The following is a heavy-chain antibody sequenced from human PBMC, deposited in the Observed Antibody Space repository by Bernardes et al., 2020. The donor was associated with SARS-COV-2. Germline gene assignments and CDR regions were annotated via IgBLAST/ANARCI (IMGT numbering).Heavy chain of an antibody. CDR2: IYPGDSDT. CDR1: GYSFTSYW. V-gene: IGHV5-51*01. Sequence: GESLKISCKGSGYSFTSYWIGWVRQMPGKGLEWMGIIYPGDSDTRYSPSFQGQVTISADKSISTAYLQWSSLKASDTAMYYCARRGGSGSYWGYYYGMDVWGQGTTVTVSS. D-gene: IGHD1-26*01. CDR3: ARRGGSGSYWGYYYGMDV. J-gene: IGHJ6*02.